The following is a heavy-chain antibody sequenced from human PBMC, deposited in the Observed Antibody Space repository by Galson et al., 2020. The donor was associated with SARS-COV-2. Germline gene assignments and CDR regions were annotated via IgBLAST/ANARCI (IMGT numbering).Heavy chain of an antibody. D-gene: IGHD2-2*02. CDR2: ISSSGSTI. J-gene: IGHJ4*02. Sequence: GGSLRLSCAASGFTFSSYEMNWVRQAPGKGLEWVSYISSSGSTIYYADSVTGRFTISRDNAKNSLYLQINSLRAEDTAVYYCARDNSYCSSTSCYMSLFDYWGQGTLVTVSS. V-gene: IGHV3-48*03. CDR3: ARDNSYCSSTSCYMSLFDY. CDR1: GFTFSSYE.